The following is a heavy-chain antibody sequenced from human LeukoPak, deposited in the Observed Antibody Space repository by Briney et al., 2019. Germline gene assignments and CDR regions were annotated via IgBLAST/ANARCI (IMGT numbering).Heavy chain of an antibody. CDR1: GGTFSSYA. D-gene: IGHD4-17*01. CDR2: IIPIFGTA. J-gene: IGHJ3*02. Sequence: SVKVSCKASGGTFSSYAISWVRQAPGQGLEWMGGIIPIFGTANYAQKFQGRVTITADESTSTAYMELRSLRSEDTAVYYCARESSRPDYGDHVGAFDIWGQGTMVTVSS. CDR3: ARESSRPDYGDHVGAFDI. V-gene: IGHV1-69*13.